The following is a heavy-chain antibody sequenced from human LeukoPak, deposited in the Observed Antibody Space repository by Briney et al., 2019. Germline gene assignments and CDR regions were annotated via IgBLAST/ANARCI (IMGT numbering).Heavy chain of an antibody. D-gene: IGHD5-18*01. J-gene: IGHJ3*02. Sequence: GASVKVSCKASGYTFTGYYMHWVRQAPGQGLEWMGWINPNSGGTNYAQKFQGRVTMTRDTSISTAYMELSRLRSDDTAVYYCARRGYSYAVNPDAFDIWGQGTMVTVSS. CDR3: ARRGYSYAVNPDAFDI. CDR2: INPNSGGT. V-gene: IGHV1-2*02. CDR1: GYTFTGYY.